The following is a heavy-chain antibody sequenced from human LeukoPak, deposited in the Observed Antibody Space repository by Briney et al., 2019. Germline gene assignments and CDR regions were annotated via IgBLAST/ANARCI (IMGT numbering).Heavy chain of an antibody. CDR3: ARPSMGGSYRNWYFDL. CDR1: GGSISSSSYY. D-gene: IGHD1-26*01. J-gene: IGHJ2*01. CDR2: IYYSGST. V-gene: IGHV4-39*01. Sequence: SETLSLTCTVSGGSISSSSYYWGWIRQPPGKGLEWIGSIYYSGSTYYNPSLKSRVTISVDTSKNQFSLKLSSVTAADTAVYYCARPSMGGSYRNWYFDLWGRGTLVTVSS.